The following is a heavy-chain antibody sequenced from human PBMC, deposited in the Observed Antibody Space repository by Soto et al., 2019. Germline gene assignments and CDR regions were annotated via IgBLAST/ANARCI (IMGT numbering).Heavy chain of an antibody. CDR3: ARVGDVDGYNFLYFDY. D-gene: IGHD5-12*01. CDR2: ISSSGSST. CDR1: GFTFSDYY. J-gene: IGHJ4*02. V-gene: IGHV3-11*01. Sequence: GGSLRLSCAASGFTFSDYYMSSIRQAPWTGLEWVSYISSSGSSTYYADSVRGRFTISRDNTKNSLYLQMNSLRAEDTAVYYCARVGDVDGYNFLYFDYWGQGTLVTVSS.